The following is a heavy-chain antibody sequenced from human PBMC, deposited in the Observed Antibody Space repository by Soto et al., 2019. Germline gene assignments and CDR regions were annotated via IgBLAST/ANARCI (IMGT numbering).Heavy chain of an antibody. D-gene: IGHD2-8*02. Sequence: DVHVLESGGDLVQPGGSLRLSCAASGFTFSSYAMSWVRQAPGKGLEWVSSVSAGGDMTYYSDSVKGRFTISRDNSNNALFLQMNSLRIEDTVLYYCARGDRGVSGSPASYYYSGLDVWGQGTTVTVS. J-gene: IGHJ6*02. CDR1: GFTFSSYA. V-gene: IGHV3-23*01. CDR3: ARGDRGVSGSPASYYYSGLDV. CDR2: VSAGGDMT.